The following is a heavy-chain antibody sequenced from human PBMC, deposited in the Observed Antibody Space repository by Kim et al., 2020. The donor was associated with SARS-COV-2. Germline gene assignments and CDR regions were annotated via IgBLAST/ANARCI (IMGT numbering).Heavy chain of an antibody. CDR3: AKERGQVAATLGY. D-gene: IGHD2-15*01. Sequence: YADSVKGRFTISRDNSKNTLYLQMNSLRAEDTAVYYCAKERGQVAATLGYWGQGTLVTVSS. V-gene: IGHV3-23*01. J-gene: IGHJ4*02.